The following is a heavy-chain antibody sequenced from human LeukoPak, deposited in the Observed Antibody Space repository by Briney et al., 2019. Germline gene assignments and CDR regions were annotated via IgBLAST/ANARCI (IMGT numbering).Heavy chain of an antibody. J-gene: IGHJ4*02. Sequence: ASVKVSCKASGSTFTIYYLHWVRHAPGQGHERVGIFNTSGGSTSYAQKFQGRVSMTRDMATSTVYMELSSLRSEDTAVYYCARGRMSYYYDSSGSDAGSDFDYWGQGTLVTVSS. V-gene: IGHV1-46*01. D-gene: IGHD3-22*01. CDR2: FNTSGGST. CDR3: ARGRMSYYYDSSGSDAGSDFDY. CDR1: GSTFTIYY.